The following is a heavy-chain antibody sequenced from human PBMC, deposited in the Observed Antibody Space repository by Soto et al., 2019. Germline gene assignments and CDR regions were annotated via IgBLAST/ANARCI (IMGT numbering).Heavy chain of an antibody. CDR1: GFTFSSYW. J-gene: IGHJ4*02. V-gene: IGHV3-7*01. Sequence: PGGSLRLSCAASGFTFSSYWMSWVRQAPGKGLEWVANIKQDGSEKYYVDSVKGRFTISRDNAKNSLYLQMNSLRAEDTAVYYCARDLDAGQDYDFWSGLGSNFDYWGQGTLVTVSS. D-gene: IGHD3-3*01. CDR3: ARDLDAGQDYDFWSGLGSNFDY. CDR2: IKQDGSEK.